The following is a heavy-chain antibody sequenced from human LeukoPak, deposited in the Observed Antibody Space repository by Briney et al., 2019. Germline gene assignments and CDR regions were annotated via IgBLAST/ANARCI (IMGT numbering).Heavy chain of an antibody. CDR3: AKSPQLLWVVPLDY. D-gene: IGHD6-6*01. CDR1: GFTFNSYG. CDR2: ISGSGGGT. V-gene: IGHV3-23*01. Sequence: GGSLRLSCAASGFTFNSYGMTWVRQAPGKGLEWVSSISGSGGGTYYADSVKGRFTISRDNSKNTLYLQTSSLRAEDTAVYYCAKSPQLLWVVPLDYWGQGTLVTVSS. J-gene: IGHJ4*02.